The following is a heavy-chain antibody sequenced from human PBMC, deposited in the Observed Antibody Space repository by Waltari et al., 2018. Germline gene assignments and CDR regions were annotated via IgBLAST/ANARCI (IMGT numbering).Heavy chain of an antibody. Sequence: QVQLQESGPGLVKPSETLSLTCTVSGGSISSYYWSWIRQPPGKGLEWIGYIYYSGSTNYNPSLKSRGTISVDTSKNQFSLKLSSVTAADTAVYYCARGGVYDYVWGSLDYWGQGTLVTVSS. CDR2: IYYSGST. J-gene: IGHJ4*02. D-gene: IGHD3-16*01. CDR1: GGSISSYY. V-gene: IGHV4-59*01. CDR3: ARGGVYDYVWGSLDY.